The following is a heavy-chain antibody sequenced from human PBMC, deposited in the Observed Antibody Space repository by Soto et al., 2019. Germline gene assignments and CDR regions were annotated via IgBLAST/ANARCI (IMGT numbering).Heavy chain of an antibody. Sequence: GASVKVSCKDSGYTYTSYAMHWVRQAPGQRLEWMGWINAGNGNTKYSQKFQGRVTITRDTSASTAYMELSSLRSEDTAVYYCAIPFGPSYYGMDVWGQGTTVTVSS. CDR1: GYTYTSYA. J-gene: IGHJ6*02. D-gene: IGHD3-3*01. CDR3: AIPFGPSYYGMDV. CDR2: INAGNGNT. V-gene: IGHV1-3*01.